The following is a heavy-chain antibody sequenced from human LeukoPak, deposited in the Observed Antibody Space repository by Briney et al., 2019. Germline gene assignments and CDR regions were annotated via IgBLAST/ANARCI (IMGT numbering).Heavy chain of an antibody. D-gene: IGHD3-22*01. CDR2: INAGNGDT. CDR1: GYTFTSYA. J-gene: IGHJ4*02. Sequence: ASVKVSCKASGYTFTSYAIHWVRQAPGQRLEWMGWINAGNGDTRYSQKFQGRVTITRDTSASTAYMQLSSLRSEDTAVYYCARSGYQQGFDYWGQGTLVTVSS. V-gene: IGHV1-3*01. CDR3: ARSGYQQGFDY.